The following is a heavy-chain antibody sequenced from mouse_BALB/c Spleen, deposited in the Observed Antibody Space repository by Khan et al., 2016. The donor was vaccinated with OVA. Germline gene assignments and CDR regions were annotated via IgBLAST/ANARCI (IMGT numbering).Heavy chain of an antibody. CDR2: IWAGGST. D-gene: IGHD1-3*01. J-gene: IGHJ2*01. CDR1: GFSLTSYG. CDR3: ARLEDI. V-gene: IGHV2-9*02. Sequence: QVQLKESGPGLVAPSQSLSITCTVSGFSLTSYGVHWVRQPPGKGLEWLGVIWAGGSTNNYSAHMSRLSISNDNSKSKVFLKMNSLQTADTAMYYCARLEDIWGQGTTLTVSS.